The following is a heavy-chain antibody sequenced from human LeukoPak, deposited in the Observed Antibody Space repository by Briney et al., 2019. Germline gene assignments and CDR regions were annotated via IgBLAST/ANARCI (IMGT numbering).Heavy chain of an antibody. V-gene: IGHV3-30*02. Sequence: GGSLRLTCAASGFTFSSYGMHWVRQAPGKGLEWVAFIRYDGSNKYYADSVKGRFTISRDNAKNSLYLQMSSLRAEDTAVYYCAKDRRPDYYDSSAYDAFDVWGQGTMVTVSS. CDR3: AKDRRPDYYDSSAYDAFDV. J-gene: IGHJ3*01. D-gene: IGHD3-22*01. CDR1: GFTFSSYG. CDR2: IRYDGSNK.